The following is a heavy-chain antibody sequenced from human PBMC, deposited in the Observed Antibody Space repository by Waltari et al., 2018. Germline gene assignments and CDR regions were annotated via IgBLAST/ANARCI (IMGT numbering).Heavy chain of an antibody. CDR1: GFTFSNAW. CDR3: AKDREWFGESTH. CDR2: ISGSGGST. J-gene: IGHJ4*02. D-gene: IGHD3-10*01. V-gene: IGHV3-23*04. Sequence: EVQLVESGGGLVKPGGSLRLSCAASGFTFSNAWMSWVRQAPGKGLEWVSAISGSGGSTYYADSVKGRFTISRDNSKNTLYLQMNSLRAEDTAVYYCAKDREWFGESTHWGQGTLVTVSS.